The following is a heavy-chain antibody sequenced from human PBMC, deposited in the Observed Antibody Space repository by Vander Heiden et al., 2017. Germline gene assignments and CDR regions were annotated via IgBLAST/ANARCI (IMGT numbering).Heavy chain of an antibody. CDR1: GYTFTGYY. D-gene: IGHD3-10*01. CDR3: ARDQGYGAAIIDDY. Sequence: QVQLVQSGAEVKKSGASVKVSCKASGYTFTGYYMHWVRQAPGQGLEWMGWINPNSGGTNYAEKFQGRVTLTRDTSISTAFMGLSSLRSDDTALYYCARDQGYGAAIIDDYWGQGTLVTVSS. V-gene: IGHV1-2*02. J-gene: IGHJ4*02. CDR2: INPNSGGT.